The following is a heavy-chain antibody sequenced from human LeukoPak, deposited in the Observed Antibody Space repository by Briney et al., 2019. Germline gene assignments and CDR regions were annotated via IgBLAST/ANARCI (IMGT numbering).Heavy chain of an antibody. CDR3: ARDRRQLAFDY. CDR2: IYYSGST. Sequence: SETLSLTCTVSGGSISSGDYYWSWIRQPPGKGLEWIGYIYYSGSTYYNPSLKSRVTISVDTSKNQSSLKLSSVTAADTAVYYCARDRRQLAFDYWGQGTLVTVSS. D-gene: IGHD6-6*01. J-gene: IGHJ4*02. V-gene: IGHV4-30-4*08. CDR1: GGSISSGDYY.